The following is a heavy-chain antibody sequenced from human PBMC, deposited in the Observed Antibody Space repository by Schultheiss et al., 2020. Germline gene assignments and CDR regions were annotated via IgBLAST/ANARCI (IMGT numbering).Heavy chain of an antibody. CDR3: ARIWGYTMDV. CDR2: IYTTGSTI. Sequence: GGSLRLSCAASGFTFSSYGMHWVRQAPGKGLEWVSYIYTTGSTIYYADSVKGRFTISRDNAENSLCLQMNSLRPEDTAVYYCARIWGYTMDVWGQGTTVTVSS. V-gene: IGHV3-48*01. D-gene: IGHD5-24*01. CDR1: GFTFSSYG. J-gene: IGHJ6*02.